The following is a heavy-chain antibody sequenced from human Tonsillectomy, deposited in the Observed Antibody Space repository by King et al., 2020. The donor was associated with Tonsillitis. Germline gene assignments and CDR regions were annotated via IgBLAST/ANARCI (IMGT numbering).Heavy chain of an antibody. D-gene: IGHD2-2*01. CDR1: GFPFNSYA. Sequence: QLVESGGGLVQPGGSLRLSCAASGFPFNSYAMSWVRQAPRKGLEWVSVVYSGGSSTNYADSVKGRFTISRYNSKNTLYLQMNSLRAEGTAVYYCAKDLGYCTSISCNARAFDIWGQGTMVTVSS. J-gene: IGHJ3*02. CDR3: AKDLGYCTSISCNARAFDI. V-gene: IGHV3-23*03. CDR2: VYSGGSST.